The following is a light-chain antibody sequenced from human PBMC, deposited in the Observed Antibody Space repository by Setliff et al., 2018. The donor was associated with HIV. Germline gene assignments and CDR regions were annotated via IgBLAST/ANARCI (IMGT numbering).Light chain of an antibody. CDR3: CSYAGSYTFYV. J-gene: IGLJ1*01. Sequence: QSVLTQPASVSGSPGQSITISCTGTSSDVGRYNLVSWYQQHPGEAPKLMIYQATKRPSGVSNRFSGSKSGNTASLTISGLQAEDEADYYCCSYAGSYTFYVFGTGTKVTV. V-gene: IGLV2-23*01. CDR1: SSDVGRYNL. CDR2: QAT.